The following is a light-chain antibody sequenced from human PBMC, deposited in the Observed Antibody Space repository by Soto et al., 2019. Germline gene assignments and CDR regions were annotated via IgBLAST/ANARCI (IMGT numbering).Light chain of an antibody. V-gene: IGLV2-14*01. J-gene: IGLJ1*01. CDR1: SSDLGIYNY. Sequence: QALLTESASVSGSPGQSIAISCSGSSSDLGIYNYVSWYQQHPGKVPKLIIFEVTNRPSGVSNRFSGSKSGNTASLTISGLQAEDEADYYCSSYTTSSTRVFGTGTKVTVL. CDR3: SSYTTSSTRV. CDR2: EVT.